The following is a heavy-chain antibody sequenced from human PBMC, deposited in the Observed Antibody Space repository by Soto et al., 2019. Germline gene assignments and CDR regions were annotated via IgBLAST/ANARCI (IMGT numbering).Heavy chain of an antibody. CDR2: LIPMFGTT. V-gene: IGHV1-69*06. CDR1: GDTFKKFA. CDR3: ARGVVPADGAAPHYFYYGVDV. J-gene: IGHJ6*02. D-gene: IGHD2-2*01. Sequence: QVQLVQSGPEVKQPGSSVKMSCKTSGDTFKKFAISWVRQAPAQGPEWMGGLIPMFGTTKYTQKVQGRVTFTADKSTGTAYMELTSLMSEDTVSYFCARGVVPADGAAPHYFYYGVDVWGQGTTVAVSS.